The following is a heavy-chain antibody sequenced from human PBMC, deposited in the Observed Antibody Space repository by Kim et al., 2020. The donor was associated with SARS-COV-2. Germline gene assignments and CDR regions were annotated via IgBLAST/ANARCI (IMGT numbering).Heavy chain of an antibody. Sequence: ASVKVSCKTSGYTFTRYGLNWVRQAPGQGLEWMGWISANNGSTKYAQNLQGRVTMTTDKSTRTAYMELQSLRSDDTAVYYCARDNDILTGYYNDAFDIWGQGTMVTVSS. CDR2: ISANNGST. J-gene: IGHJ3*02. V-gene: IGHV1-18*04. CDR3: ARDNDILTGYYNDAFDI. D-gene: IGHD3-9*01. CDR1: GYTFTRYG.